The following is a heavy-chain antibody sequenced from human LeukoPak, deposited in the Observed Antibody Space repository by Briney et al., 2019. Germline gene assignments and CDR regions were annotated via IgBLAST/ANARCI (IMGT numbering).Heavy chain of an antibody. V-gene: IGHV3-7*01. CDR3: ARGLSDFWSGYYVYYYYYYMDV. CDR2: IKQDGSER. D-gene: IGHD3-3*01. CDR1: GFTFSSYW. Sequence: GGSLRLSCAASGFTFSSYWMSWVRQAPGKGLEWVANIKQDGSERYYVDSVKGRFTIFKDNAKNSLYLQMNSLRAADTAVYYCARGLSDFWSGYYVYYYYYYMDVWGKGTTVTVSS. J-gene: IGHJ6*03.